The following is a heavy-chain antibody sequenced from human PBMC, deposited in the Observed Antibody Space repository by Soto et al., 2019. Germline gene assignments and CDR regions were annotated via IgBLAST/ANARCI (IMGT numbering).Heavy chain of an antibody. Sequence: QLQLQESGPGLVKPSETLSLTCAVSGGSIISTSYYWGWIRQPPGKGLEWIGNMYSSGRTFYNPSLKSRVTISVDTSKNHFSLKLTSATAADTAVYSCAVYGILTGGFDYWGQGSLVTVSS. CDR1: GGSIISTSYY. V-gene: IGHV4-39*02. D-gene: IGHD3-9*01. CDR2: MYSSGRT. J-gene: IGHJ4*02. CDR3: AVYGILTGGFDY.